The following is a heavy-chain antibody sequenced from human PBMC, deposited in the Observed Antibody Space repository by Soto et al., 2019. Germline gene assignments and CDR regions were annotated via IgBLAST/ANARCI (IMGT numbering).Heavy chain of an antibody. V-gene: IGHV4-30-2*03. CDR2: IYCGGST. CDR3: ARHRLVTVISAEKDLDV. Sequence: SETLSLTCAVSGGSISSGDYSWNWIRQPPGKGLEWIVYIYCGGSTYYNPSLQSRVARSLGRSIDHFSVKLNSVSAADTAVYHXARHRLVTVISAEKDLDVWRKRTSATLS. J-gene: IGHJ6*03. D-gene: IGHD4-4*01. CDR1: GGSISSGDYS.